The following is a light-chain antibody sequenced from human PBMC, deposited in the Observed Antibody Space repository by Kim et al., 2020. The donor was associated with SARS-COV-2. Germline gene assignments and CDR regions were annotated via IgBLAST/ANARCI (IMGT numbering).Light chain of an antibody. J-gene: IGLJ1*01. V-gene: IGLV2-14*03. Sequence: QSALTQPASVSGSPGQSITISCTGTSGDVGGYNYVSWYQQHPGKAPKLMIYDVSNRPSGVSNRFSGSKSGNTASLTISGLQAEDEADYCCNSYTSSSTLDVFGTGTKVTVL. CDR2: DVS. CDR3: NSYTSSSTLDV. CDR1: SGDVGGYNY.